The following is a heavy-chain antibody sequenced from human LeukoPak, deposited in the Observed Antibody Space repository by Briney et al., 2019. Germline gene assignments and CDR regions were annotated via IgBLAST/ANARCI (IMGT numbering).Heavy chain of an antibody. CDR3: ASPTYYYGSGSYYSFDY. Sequence: PSETLSLTCAVSGGSISSSSYYWGWIRQPPGKGLEWIGSIYYSGSTYYNPSLKSRVTISVDTSKNQFSLKLSSVTAADTAVYYCASPTYYYGSGSYYSFDYWGQGTLVTVSS. J-gene: IGHJ4*02. D-gene: IGHD3-10*01. V-gene: IGHV4-39*01. CDR1: GGSISSSSYY. CDR2: IYYSGST.